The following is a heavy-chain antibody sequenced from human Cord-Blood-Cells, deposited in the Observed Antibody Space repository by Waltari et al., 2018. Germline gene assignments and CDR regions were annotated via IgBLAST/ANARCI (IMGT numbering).Heavy chain of an antibody. CDR1: GYTLTELS. CDR3: ATVSPPLALGRGAFDI. J-gene: IGHJ3*02. V-gene: IGHV1-24*01. CDR2: FDPEEGET. D-gene: IGHD7-27*01. Sequence: QVQLVQSGAEVKKPGASVKVSCKVSGYTLTELSMHWVRQAPGKGLEWMGGFDPEEGETIYAQKCQGRVTMTEDTSTDTAYMELSSLRSEDTAVYYCATVSPPLALGRGAFDIWGQGTMVTVSS.